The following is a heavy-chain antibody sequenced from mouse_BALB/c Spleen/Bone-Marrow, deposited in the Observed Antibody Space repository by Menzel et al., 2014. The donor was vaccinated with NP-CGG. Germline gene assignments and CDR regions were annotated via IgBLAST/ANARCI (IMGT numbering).Heavy chain of an antibody. Sequence: QVQLQQSGAELVKPGASVKLSCKASGYTFTSYWMHWVKQRPGQGLEWIGEINPSDGRTNYNEKFKNKATLTVDKSSSTAYMQLSSLTSEDSAVYYCARDYGYDAGFACFVYWGQGTLVTVSA. CDR3: ARDYGYDAGFACFVY. D-gene: IGHD2-14*01. CDR2: INPSDGRT. J-gene: IGHJ3*01. CDR1: GYTFTSYW. V-gene: IGHV1S81*02.